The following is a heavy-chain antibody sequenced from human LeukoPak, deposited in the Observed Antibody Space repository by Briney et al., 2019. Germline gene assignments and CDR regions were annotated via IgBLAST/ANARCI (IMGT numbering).Heavy chain of an antibody. CDR2: ISGSGGIK. J-gene: IGHJ5*02. Sequence: GGSLRLSCAPSGFTFSAYAISWVRQAAGKGLEWFSAISGSGGIKYYADSVKGRFTIARGNSKNTLYLQMNSLRAEDTAVYYCGKHDPRSVVINNWFDPWGQGTLVTVSS. D-gene: IGHD3-22*01. CDR3: GKHDPRSVVINNWFDP. V-gene: IGHV3-23*01. CDR1: GFTFSAYA.